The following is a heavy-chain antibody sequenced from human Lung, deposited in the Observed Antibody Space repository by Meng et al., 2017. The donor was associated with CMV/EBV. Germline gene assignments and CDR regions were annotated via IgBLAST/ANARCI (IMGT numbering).Heavy chain of an antibody. V-gene: IGHV3-33*01. D-gene: IGHD3-10*01. Sequence: GCQWVRQAAGEGLGWVDVVGYDGRNERYADSVKGQFTITRDNPKNTLYLQMNNLRVEDTALYFCVRDVSAFGEVVTYYFDFWGPGTLVTVSS. CDR3: VRDVSAFGEVVTYYFDF. CDR2: VGYDGRNE. J-gene: IGHJ4*02. CDR1: G.